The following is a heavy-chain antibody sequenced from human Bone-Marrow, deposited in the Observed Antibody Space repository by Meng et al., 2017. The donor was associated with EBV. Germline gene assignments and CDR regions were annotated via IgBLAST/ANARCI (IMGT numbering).Heavy chain of an antibody. CDR1: GFSISNNY. V-gene: IGHV3-53*01. Sequence: EVRLVESGGALIHPGGSLSLSCAASGFSISNNYMSWVRQAPGKGPEWVSAIFRDGNTYYADSVRGRFTISRDNSKNTLYLQMDSVRAEDTAVYYCASLAVAAPFDPWGQGTLVTVSS. D-gene: IGHD6-19*01. CDR3: ASLAVAAPFDP. J-gene: IGHJ5*02. CDR2: IFRDGNT.